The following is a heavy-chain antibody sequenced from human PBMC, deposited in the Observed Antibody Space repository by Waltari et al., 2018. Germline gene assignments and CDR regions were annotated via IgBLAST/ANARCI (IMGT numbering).Heavy chain of an antibody. D-gene: IGHD3-3*01. CDR2: FDPEDGET. CDR3: ARSITICGVAYYFDY. CDR1: GYTLTDSS. J-gene: IGHJ4*02. Sequence: QVQLVQSGAEVTKPGASVKVSSKVSGYTLTDSSMPWVRQAPGKGLEWMGGFDPEDGETIYAQKFQGRVTMTEDTSTDTAYMELSSLRSEDTAVYYCARSITICGVAYYFDYWGQGTLVTVSS. V-gene: IGHV1-24*01.